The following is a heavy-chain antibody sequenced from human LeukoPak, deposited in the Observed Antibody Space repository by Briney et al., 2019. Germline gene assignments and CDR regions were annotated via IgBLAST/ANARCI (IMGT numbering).Heavy chain of an antibody. Sequence: ASVKVSCKASGYTFSRHWIHWVRQAPGQGLEWMALINPSDGSTSYAQKFQGRVSLSRDTSTNTVNMELSSLKSEDTAVYYCARDHSDAAILTWWFDPWGQGTLVIVSS. V-gene: IGHV1-46*01. CDR1: GYTFSRHW. D-gene: IGHD2-2*02. J-gene: IGHJ5*02. CDR3: ARDHSDAAILTWWFDP. CDR2: INPSDGST.